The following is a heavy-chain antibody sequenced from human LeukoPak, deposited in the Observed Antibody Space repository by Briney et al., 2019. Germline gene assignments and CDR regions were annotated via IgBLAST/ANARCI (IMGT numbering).Heavy chain of an antibody. CDR2: IYPGDSDT. J-gene: IGHJ4*02. CDR1: GDRLTNNW. Sequence: RGESLKISCKISGDRLTNNWIGWVRQMPGKGLEWMGIIYPGDSDTRYSPSFQGQVTISADKSISTAYLQWSSLKASDTAMYYCARRGMGATASDYWGQGTLVTVSS. V-gene: IGHV5-51*01. D-gene: IGHD1-26*01. CDR3: ARRGMGATASDY.